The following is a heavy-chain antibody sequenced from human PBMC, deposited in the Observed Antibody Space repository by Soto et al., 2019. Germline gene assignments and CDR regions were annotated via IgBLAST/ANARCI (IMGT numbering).Heavy chain of an antibody. D-gene: IGHD5-12*01. CDR2: INHSGST. V-gene: IGHV4-34*01. Sequence: SETLSLTCAVYGGSFSGYYWSWIRQPPGKGLEWIGEINHSGSTNYNPSLKSRVTISVDTSKNQFSLKLSSVTAADTAVYYCARLRPVGYVFKLANWFDPWGQGTLVTVSS. CDR1: GGSFSGYY. J-gene: IGHJ5*02. CDR3: ARLRPVGYVFKLANWFDP.